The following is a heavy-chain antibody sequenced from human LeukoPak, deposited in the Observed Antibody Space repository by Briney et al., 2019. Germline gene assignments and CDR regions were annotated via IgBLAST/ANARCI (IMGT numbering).Heavy chain of an antibody. CDR1: GGTFSSYA. D-gene: IGHD3-10*01. V-gene: IGHV1-8*02. CDR3: ARAVRGRGFDY. J-gene: IGHJ4*02. CDR2: MNPNSGNT. Sequence: ASVKVSCKASGGTFSSYAISWVRQATGQGLEWMGWMNPNSGNTGYAQKFQGRVTMTRNTSISTAYMELSSLRSEDTAVYYCARAVRGRGFDYWGQGTLVTVSS.